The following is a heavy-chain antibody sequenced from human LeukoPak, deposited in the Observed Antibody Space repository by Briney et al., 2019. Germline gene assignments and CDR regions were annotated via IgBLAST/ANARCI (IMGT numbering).Heavy chain of an antibody. J-gene: IGHJ5*02. D-gene: IGHD3-22*01. CDR1: GFTFSSSS. CDR3: AKDRPSSSGYFYSRGWFDP. Sequence: GGSLRLSCVASGFTFSSSSMSWDRQAPGKGLEWVSGIGDSGGHTYYADSVKGRFTISRDNSKNTLYLRMNSLRVEDTAVYYCAKDRPSSSGYFYSRGWFDPWGQGTLVTVSS. CDR2: IGDSGGHT. V-gene: IGHV3-23*01.